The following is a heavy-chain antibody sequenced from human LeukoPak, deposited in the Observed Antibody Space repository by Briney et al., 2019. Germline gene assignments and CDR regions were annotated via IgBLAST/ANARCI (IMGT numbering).Heavy chain of an antibody. V-gene: IGHV4-30-2*01. D-gene: IGHD3-3*01. Sequence: PSQTLSLTCAVSGGSISSGGYSWSWIRQPPGKGLEWIGYIYHSGSTYYNPSLKSRVTISVDTSKNQFSLKLSSVTAADTAVYYCARVESSYTIFGVVNNWFDPWGQGTLVTVSS. CDR1: GGSISSGGYS. CDR2: IYHSGST. J-gene: IGHJ5*02. CDR3: ARVESSYTIFGVVNNWFDP.